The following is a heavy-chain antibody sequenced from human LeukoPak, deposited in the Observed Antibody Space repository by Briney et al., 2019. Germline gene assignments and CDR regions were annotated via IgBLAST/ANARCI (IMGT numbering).Heavy chain of an antibody. CDR3: ARDPSSGWYLKGWFDP. CDR1: GFTFSRHW. J-gene: IGHJ5*02. CDR2: ISSSSNYI. Sequence: PGGSLRLSCAASGFTFSRHWMSWVRQAPGKGLEWVSSISSSSNYIYYADSVKGRFTISRDNAKNSLYLQMNSLRAEDTAVYYCARDPSSGWYLKGWFDPWGQGTLVTVSS. D-gene: IGHD6-19*01. V-gene: IGHV3-21*01.